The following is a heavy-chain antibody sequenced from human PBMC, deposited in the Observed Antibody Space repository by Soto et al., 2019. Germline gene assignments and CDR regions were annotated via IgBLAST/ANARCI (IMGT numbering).Heavy chain of an antibody. Sequence: GGSLRLSCAASGFTFSSYGMHWVRQAPGKGLEWVAVIWYDGSNKYYADSVKGRFTISRDNSKNTLYLQMNSLRAEDTAVYYCARGRLRDQSNYYYYYYYYMDVWGKGTTVTVSS. J-gene: IGHJ6*03. CDR1: GFTFSSYG. V-gene: IGHV3-33*01. D-gene: IGHD3-10*01. CDR2: IWYDGSNK. CDR3: ARGRLRDQSNYYYYYYYYMDV.